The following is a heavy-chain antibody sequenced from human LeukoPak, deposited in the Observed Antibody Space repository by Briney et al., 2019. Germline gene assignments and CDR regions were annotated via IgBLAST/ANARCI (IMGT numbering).Heavy chain of an antibody. CDR2: IKQDGSEK. Sequence: GGSLRLSCAASGFTFSSYWMSWVRQAPGKGLEWVANIKQDGSEKYYVDSVKGRFTISRDNAKNSLYLQMNSLRAEDTAVYYCARARITMVRGVQWYFDYWGQGTLVTVS. CDR1: GFTFSSYW. D-gene: IGHD3-10*01. J-gene: IGHJ4*02. CDR3: ARARITMVRGVQWYFDY. V-gene: IGHV3-7*03.